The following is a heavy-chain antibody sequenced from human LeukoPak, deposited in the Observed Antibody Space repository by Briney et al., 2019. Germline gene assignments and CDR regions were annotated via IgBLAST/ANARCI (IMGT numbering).Heavy chain of an antibody. Sequence: GGTLRLSCAASGFSYYSITRRWVRQAPGQGLVGVSGISGSGDSPYNAESGKGRFTISRDNSKHTLHLQMNSTRAEDTAVYSCPKVSIVVVRAATNFDYWGQGTLVTVSS. CDR2: ISGSGDSP. CDR3: PKVSIVVVRAATNFDY. D-gene: IGHD2-2*01. CDR1: GFSYYSIT. V-gene: IGHV3-23*01. J-gene: IGHJ4*02.